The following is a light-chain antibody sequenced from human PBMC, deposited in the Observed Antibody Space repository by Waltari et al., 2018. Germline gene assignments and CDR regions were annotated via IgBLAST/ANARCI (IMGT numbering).Light chain of an antibody. Sequence: DIQMTQSPSSLSASVGDRVTITCRASQSLSGYLNWYQHQPGKAPKLLIYDASSFQSGVPSRFSCSGSGTDFTLTISTLQPEDSAIYYCQQSYSIPLTFGGGTKVEIK. CDR1: QSLSGY. V-gene: IGKV1-39*01. J-gene: IGKJ4*01. CDR3: QQSYSIPLT. CDR2: DAS.